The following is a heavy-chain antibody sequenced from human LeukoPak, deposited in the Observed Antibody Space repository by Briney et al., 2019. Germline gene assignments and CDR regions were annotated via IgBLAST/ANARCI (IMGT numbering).Heavy chain of an antibody. Sequence: ASVKVSCKASGYTFTSYDINWVRQATGQGLEWMGWMNPNSGNTGYAQKFQGRVTITRNTSISTAYMELSSLRSEDTAVYYCVMRLGELSSDDYWGRGTLVTVSS. CDR1: GYTFTSYD. J-gene: IGHJ4*02. V-gene: IGHV1-8*03. D-gene: IGHD3-16*02. CDR2: MNPNSGNT. CDR3: VMRLGELSSDDY.